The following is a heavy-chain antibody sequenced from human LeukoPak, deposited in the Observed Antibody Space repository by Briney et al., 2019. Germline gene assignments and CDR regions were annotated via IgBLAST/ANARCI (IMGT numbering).Heavy chain of an antibody. CDR3: ASSIAVAGSFDY. D-gene: IGHD6-19*01. Sequence: SETLSLTCTVSGGSISSYYWSWIRQPPGKGLEWIGYIYYSGSTNYNPSPKSRVTISVDTSKNQFSLKLSSVTAADTAVYYCASSIAVAGSFDYWGQGTLVTVSS. CDR2: IYYSGST. J-gene: IGHJ4*02. CDR1: GGSISSYY. V-gene: IGHV4-59*08.